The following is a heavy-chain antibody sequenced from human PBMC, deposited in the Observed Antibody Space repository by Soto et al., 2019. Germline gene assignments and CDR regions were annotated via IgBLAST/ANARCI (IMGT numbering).Heavy chain of an antibody. CDR2: ISWDVGRT. CDR1: GYTFTSYG. D-gene: IGHD6-19*01. Sequence: SCKASGYTFTSYGISWVRQAPGKGLEWVSVISWDVGRTYYADSVKARFTISRDNRKNSLYLQMTSLRTEDTALYYCANDGGGGWYHGKRYYYHYGMDVWGQGPTVTVSS. J-gene: IGHJ6*02. V-gene: IGHV3-43*01. CDR3: ANDGGGGWYHGKRYYYHYGMDV.